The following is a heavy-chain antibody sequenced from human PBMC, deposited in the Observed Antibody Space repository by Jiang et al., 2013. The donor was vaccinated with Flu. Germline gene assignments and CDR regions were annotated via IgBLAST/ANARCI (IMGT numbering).Heavy chain of an antibody. V-gene: IGHV1-3*01. CDR1: TFTSYA. D-gene: IGHD3-3*01. CDR3: ARAVRYYDFWSGPPPYFQH. Sequence: TFTSYAMHWVRQAPGQRLEWMGWINAGNGNTKYSQKFQGRVTITRDTSASTAYMELSSLRSEDTAVYYCARAVRYYDFWSGPPPYFQHWGQGTLVTVSS. J-gene: IGHJ1*01. CDR2: INAGNGNT.